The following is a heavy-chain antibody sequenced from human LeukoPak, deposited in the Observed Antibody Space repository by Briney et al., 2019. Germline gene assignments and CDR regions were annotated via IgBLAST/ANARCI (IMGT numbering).Heavy chain of an antibody. CDR1: GYSISTGYY. CDR2: IYPSGNA. J-gene: IGHJ4*02. Sequence: SETLSLTCAVSGYSISTGYYWGWIRQPPGKGLEWIGNIYPSGNAYYNPSLKSRVTLSVDTSKNQFSLKLSSVTAADTAVYYCARRGYSYGSPFDYWGQGTLVTVSS. V-gene: IGHV4-38-2*01. D-gene: IGHD5-18*01. CDR3: ARRGYSYGSPFDY.